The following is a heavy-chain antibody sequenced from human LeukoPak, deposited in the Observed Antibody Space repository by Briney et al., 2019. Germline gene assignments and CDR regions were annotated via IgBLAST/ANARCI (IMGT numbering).Heavy chain of an antibody. J-gene: IGHJ4*02. CDR2: ISGSGGST. V-gene: IGHV3-23*01. Sequence: GGSLRLSCAASGFTFSSYAMSWVRQAPGKGLEWVSAISGSGGSTYYADSVKGRFTISRDNSKNTPYLQMNSLRAEDTAVYYCATCGVVVPAATGYWGQGTLVTVSS. CDR3: ATCGVVVPAATGY. D-gene: IGHD2-2*01. CDR1: GFTFSSYA.